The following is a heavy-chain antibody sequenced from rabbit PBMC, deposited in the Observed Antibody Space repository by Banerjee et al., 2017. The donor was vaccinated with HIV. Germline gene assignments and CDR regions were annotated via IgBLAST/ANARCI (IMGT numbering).Heavy chain of an antibody. J-gene: IGHJ4*01. Sequence: QEQLEESGGGLVQPGGSLTLTCTASGFTISSSDYMCWVRQAPGKGLEWIGCIYVGSGSTHYASWAKGRFTMYKTSSTTVTLQMTSLTAADTATYFCARDSYYTYDYIGAFDLWGPGTLVTVS. CDR1: GFTISSSDY. D-gene: IGHD6-1*01. CDR2: IYVGSGST. CDR3: ARDSYYTYDYIGAFDL. V-gene: IGHV1S45*01.